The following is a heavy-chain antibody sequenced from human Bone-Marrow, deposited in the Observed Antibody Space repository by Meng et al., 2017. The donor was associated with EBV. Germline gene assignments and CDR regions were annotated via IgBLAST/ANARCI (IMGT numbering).Heavy chain of an antibody. CDR1: GYTCSSFT. CDR3: VRFSNYVLDH. V-gene: IGHV1-18*01. Sequence: LVQSGGEVQKPGASVRVSCKTSGYTCSSFTLNWVRQVPGQGFEWVGWIHGYSANTHYAQKFHGRVNMSTDTSTDTSYMELKNLRPDDTAIYYCVRFSNYVLDHWGQGTLVTVSS. J-gene: IGHJ4*02. CDR2: IHGYSANT. D-gene: IGHD3-10*01.